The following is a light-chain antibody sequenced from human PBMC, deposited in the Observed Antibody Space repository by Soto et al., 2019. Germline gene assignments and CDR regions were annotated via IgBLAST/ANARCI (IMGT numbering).Light chain of an antibody. CDR2: KAS. CDR1: QSISNW. Sequence: DIQMTQSPSTLSASVGDRVTITCRASQSISNWLAWYQQKPGKAPKLLIYKASILESGVPSRFNGSGSGTEFTLTISSLQPADYATYYCQQYSSYSRTFGQGTKVDIK. J-gene: IGKJ1*01. CDR3: QQYSSYSRT. V-gene: IGKV1-5*03.